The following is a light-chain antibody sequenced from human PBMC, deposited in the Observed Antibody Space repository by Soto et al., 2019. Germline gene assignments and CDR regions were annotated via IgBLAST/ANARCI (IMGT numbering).Light chain of an antibody. CDR2: EVS. CDR1: SSDFGGYKF. CDR3: SSFSGRTTM. J-gene: IGLJ3*02. Sequence: QSVLTQPASVSGSPGQSITLSCTGTSSDFGGYKFVSWYQQYPGKAPKLLIYEVSYRSSGVSDRFSGSKSGNTASLTISGLQAEDEAYYYCSSFSGRTTMFGGGTQLIVL. V-gene: IGLV2-14*01.